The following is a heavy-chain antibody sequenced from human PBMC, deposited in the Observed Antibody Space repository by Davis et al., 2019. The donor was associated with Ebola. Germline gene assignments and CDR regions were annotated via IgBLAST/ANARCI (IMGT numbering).Heavy chain of an antibody. D-gene: IGHD6-19*01. V-gene: IGHV4-34*01. Sequence: MPSETLSLTCAVHGGSLSGYYWSWIRQPPGKGLEWIGEINHSGSTNYNPSLKSRVTISVDTSKNQFSLKLSSVTAADTAVYYCARYSSGWYWGFDYWGQGTLVTVSS. J-gene: IGHJ4*02. CDR3: ARYSSGWYWGFDY. CDR2: INHSGST. CDR1: GGSLSGYY.